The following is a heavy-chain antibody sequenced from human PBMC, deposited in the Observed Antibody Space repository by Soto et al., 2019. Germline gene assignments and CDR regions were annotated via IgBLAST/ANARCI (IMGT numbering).Heavy chain of an antibody. CDR1: GYTFTSYY. V-gene: IGHV1-46*01. CDR3: ARDVVVVPAVEGYYYYYGMDV. D-gene: IGHD2-2*01. J-gene: IGHJ6*02. Sequence: QVQLVQSGAEVKKPGASVKVSCKASGYTFTSYYMHWVRQAPGQGLEWMGIINPSGGSTSYAQKFQGRVTMTRDTSTSTVYMELSSLRSEDTAVYYCARDVVVVPAVEGYYYYYGMDVWGQGTTVTVSS. CDR2: INPSGGST.